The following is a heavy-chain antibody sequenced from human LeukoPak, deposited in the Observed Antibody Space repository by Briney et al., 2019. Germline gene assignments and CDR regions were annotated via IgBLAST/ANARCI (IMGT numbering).Heavy chain of an antibody. CDR3: AKVITMIVASVDY. D-gene: IGHD3-22*01. J-gene: IGHJ4*02. CDR1: GVTFSSYA. Sequence: GGSLRLSCAASGVTFSSYAMSWVRQAPGKGLEWVSAISGSGGSTYYADSVKGRFTNSKDNSNNTLYLQMNSLRAEDTAVYYCAKVITMIVASVDYWGRGTVVTVSS. V-gene: IGHV3-23*01. CDR2: ISGSGGST.